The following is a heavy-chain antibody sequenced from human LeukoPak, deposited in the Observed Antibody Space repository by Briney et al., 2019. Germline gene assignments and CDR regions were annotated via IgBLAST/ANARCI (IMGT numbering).Heavy chain of an antibody. CDR2: IYYSGST. CDR3: AIQDGPLDY. V-gene: IGHV4-39*07. J-gene: IGHJ4*02. Sequence: ASETLSLTCTVSGGSISSSSYYWGWIRQPPGKGLEWIGSIYYSGSTYYNPSLKSRVTISVDTSKNQFSLKLSSVTAADTAVYYCAIQDGPLDYWGQGTLVTVSS. CDR1: GGSISSSSYY.